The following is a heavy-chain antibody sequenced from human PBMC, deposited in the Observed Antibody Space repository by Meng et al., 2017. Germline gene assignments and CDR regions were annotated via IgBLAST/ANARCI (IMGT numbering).Heavy chain of an antibody. Sequence: GESLKISCAASGCTFSNAWMSWVRQAPGKGLEWVGRIKSKTDGGTTDHAAPVKGRFTISRDDSKNTLYLQMNSLKTEDTAVYYCTTPMTTVVTPRPQNAFDIWGQGTMVT. J-gene: IGHJ3*02. CDR1: GCTFSNAW. CDR3: TTPMTTVVTPRPQNAFDI. CDR2: IKSKTDGGTT. D-gene: IGHD4-23*01. V-gene: IGHV3-15*01.